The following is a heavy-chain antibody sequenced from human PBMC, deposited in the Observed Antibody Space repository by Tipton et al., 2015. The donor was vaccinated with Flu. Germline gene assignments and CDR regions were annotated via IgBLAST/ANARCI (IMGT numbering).Heavy chain of an antibody. CDR3: ARNRVSDYYYGMDV. D-gene: IGHD6-6*01. J-gene: IGHJ6*02. CDR1: GGSISSSSYY. V-gene: IGHV4-39*01. CDR2: IYYSGST. Sequence: TLSLTCTVSGGSISSSSYYWGWIRQPPGQGLEWIGSIYYSGSTYYNPSLKSRVTISVDTSKNQFSLKLSSVTAADTAVYYCARNRVSDYYYGMDVWGQGTTVTVSS.